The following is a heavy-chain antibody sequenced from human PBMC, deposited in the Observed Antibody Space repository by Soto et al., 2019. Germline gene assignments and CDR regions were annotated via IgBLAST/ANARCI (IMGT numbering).Heavy chain of an antibody. D-gene: IGHD5-18*01. CDR1: GGSISGYY. V-gene: IGHV4-59*01. CDR3: ARDGLDTRRSYGMDV. CDR2: IYYSGNT. Sequence: QMQLQESGPGLVKPSETLSLTCSVSGGSISGYYWSWIRQTPEKGLEWIGYIYYSGNTNFNPSLKILVTMSVDASKNQFSLKLNSVTAADTAIYYCARDGLDTRRSYGMDVCGQGTSVTGSS. J-gene: IGHJ6*02.